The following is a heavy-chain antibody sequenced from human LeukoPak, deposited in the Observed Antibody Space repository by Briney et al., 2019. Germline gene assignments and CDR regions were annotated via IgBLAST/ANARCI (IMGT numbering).Heavy chain of an antibody. Sequence: ASVKVSCKASGYTFTGYYMHWVRQAPGQGLEWMGGIIPIFGTANYAQKFQGRVTITTDESTSTAYMELSSLRSEDTAVYYCARARYGSGSYHFDYWGQGTLVTVSS. CDR3: ARARYGSGSYHFDY. V-gene: IGHV1-69*05. D-gene: IGHD3-10*01. CDR2: IIPIFGTA. J-gene: IGHJ4*02. CDR1: GYTFTGYY.